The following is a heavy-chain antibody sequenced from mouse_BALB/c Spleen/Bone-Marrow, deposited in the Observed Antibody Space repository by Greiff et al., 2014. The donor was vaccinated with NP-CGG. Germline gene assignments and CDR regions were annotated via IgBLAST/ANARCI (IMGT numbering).Heavy chain of an antibody. CDR3: ARYYYGSSYFDY. J-gene: IGHJ2*01. V-gene: IGHV14-3*02. Sequence: DVKLQESGAELVKPGASVKLSCTASGLNIKDTYMHWVKQRPEQGLEWIGRIDPANGNTKYDPKFQGKATITADTSSNTAYLQLSSLTSEDTAVYYCARYYYGSSYFDYWGQGTTLTVSS. D-gene: IGHD1-1*01. CDR1: GLNIKDTY. CDR2: IDPANGNT.